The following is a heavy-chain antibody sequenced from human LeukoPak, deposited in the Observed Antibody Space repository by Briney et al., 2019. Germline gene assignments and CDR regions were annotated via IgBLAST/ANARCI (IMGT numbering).Heavy chain of an antibody. CDR3: ARIVGATDYFDY. V-gene: IGHV4-39*01. Sequence: SETLSLTCTVSGDSTSSSSYYWGWIRQPPGKGLEWIGSIYYSGSTYYNPSLRSRVTISDDTSKNQCSLKLSSVTAADTAVYYCARIVGATDYFDYWGQGTLVTVSS. CDR1: GDSTSSSSYY. J-gene: IGHJ4*02. CDR2: IYYSGST. D-gene: IGHD1-26*01.